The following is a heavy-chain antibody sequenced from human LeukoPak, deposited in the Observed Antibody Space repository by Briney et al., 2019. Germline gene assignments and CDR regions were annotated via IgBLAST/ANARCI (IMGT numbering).Heavy chain of an antibody. CDR2: IYHSGST. CDR3: ARDNTMVRGADDAFDI. V-gene: IGHV4-30-2*01. CDR1: GGSISSGGYY. J-gene: IGHJ3*02. D-gene: IGHD3-10*01. Sequence: PSETLSLTCTVSGGSISSGGYYWSWIRQPPGKGLEWIGYIYHSGSTYYNPSLKSRVTISVDTSKNQFSLKLSSVTAADTAVYYCARDNTMVRGADDAFDIWGQGTMVTVSS.